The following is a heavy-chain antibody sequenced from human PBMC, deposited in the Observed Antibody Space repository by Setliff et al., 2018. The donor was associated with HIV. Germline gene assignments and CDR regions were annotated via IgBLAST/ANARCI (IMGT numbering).Heavy chain of an antibody. V-gene: IGHV1-18*01. CDR2: ISAYNDNT. J-gene: IGHJ6*03. CDR1: GYTFTSYD. Sequence: GASVKVSCKASGYTFTSYDISWVRQAPGQGLEWMGWISAYNDNTNYAQKLQGRVTMTTDTSTSTAYMELRSLRSDDTAVYYCARARRDSYDRGRRNHYYIDVWGKGTTVTVSS. CDR3: ARARRDSYDRGRRNHYYIDV. D-gene: IGHD3-22*01.